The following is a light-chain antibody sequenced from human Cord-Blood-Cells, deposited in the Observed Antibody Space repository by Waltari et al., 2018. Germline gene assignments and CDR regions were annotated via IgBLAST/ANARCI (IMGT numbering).Light chain of an antibody. CDR2: GTC. Sequence: QSVLTQPPSVSGAPGQRVTISCTGSSSNIGAGYDVHWYQQLPGTAPKLLIYGTCNRPSGVPDRFSGSKSGTSASLAITGLQAEDEADYYCQSYDSSLSGSVFGGGTKLTVL. V-gene: IGLV1-40*01. J-gene: IGLJ2*01. CDR3: QSYDSSLSGSV. CDR1: SSNIGAGYD.